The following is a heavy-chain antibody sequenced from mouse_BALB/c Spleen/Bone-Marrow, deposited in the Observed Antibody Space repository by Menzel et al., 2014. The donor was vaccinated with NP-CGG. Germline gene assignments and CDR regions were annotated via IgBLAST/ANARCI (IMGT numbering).Heavy chain of an antibody. J-gene: IGHJ4*01. Sequence: VQLQQSGPGLVKPSQSLSLTCTVTGYSITSDYAWNWIRQFPGNKPEWMGYISYSGSTSYNPSLKSRISITRDTSKNQFFLQLNSVTTEDTATYYCARKALYYAMDYWGQGTSVTVSS. CDR3: ARKALYYAMDY. CDR1: GYSITSDYA. CDR2: ISYSGST. V-gene: IGHV3-2*02.